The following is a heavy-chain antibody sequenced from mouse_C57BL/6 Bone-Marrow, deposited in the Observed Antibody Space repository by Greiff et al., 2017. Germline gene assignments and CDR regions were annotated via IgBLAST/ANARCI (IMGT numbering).Heavy chain of an antibody. J-gene: IGHJ1*03. CDR3: AIPYYSNYWYFDV. D-gene: IGHD2-5*01. CDR2: IYPGSGST. CDR1: GYTFTSYW. Sequence: QVQLQQSGAELVKPGASVKMSCKASGYTFTSYWITWVKQRPGQGLEWIGDIYPGSGSTNYNEKFKSKATLTVDTSSSTAYLQLSSLTSENAAVYYCAIPYYSNYWYFDVWGTGTTVTVSS. V-gene: IGHV1-55*01.